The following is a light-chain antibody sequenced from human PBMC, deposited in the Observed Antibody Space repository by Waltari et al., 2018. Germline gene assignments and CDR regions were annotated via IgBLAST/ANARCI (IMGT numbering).Light chain of an antibody. Sequence: EIVLTQSPGTLSLSPGERATLSCRASQCVSSHFLAWYQQKPGQAPRLLSYGASSMATGIPDRFSGSGSGTGFTLTISRLEPEDFAVYYCQQYVSSPLTFGGGTKVEIK. CDR1: QCVSSHF. J-gene: IGKJ4*01. CDR3: QQYVSSPLT. V-gene: IGKV3-20*01. CDR2: GAS.